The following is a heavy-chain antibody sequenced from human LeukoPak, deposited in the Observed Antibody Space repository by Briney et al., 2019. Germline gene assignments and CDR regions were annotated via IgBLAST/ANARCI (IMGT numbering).Heavy chain of an antibody. CDR1: GFTFSSYS. CDR3: AKDVWDSSGWGGFDY. Sequence: GGSLRLSCAASGFTFSSYSMNWVRQAPGKGLEWVSYISSSSSTIYYADSVKGRFTISRDNAKNSLYLQMNSLRAEDTAVYYCAKDVWDSSGWGGFDYWGQGTLVTVSS. V-gene: IGHV3-48*01. CDR2: ISSSSSTI. J-gene: IGHJ4*02. D-gene: IGHD6-19*01.